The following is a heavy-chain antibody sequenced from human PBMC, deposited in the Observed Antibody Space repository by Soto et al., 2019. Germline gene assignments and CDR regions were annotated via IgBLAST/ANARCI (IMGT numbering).Heavy chain of an antibody. CDR2: ISAGSSNI. D-gene: IGHD6-6*01. V-gene: IGHV3-21*01. Sequence: EVELVESGGGLVKPGGSLKLSCAASGFTFRTYNMIWVRQAPGKGLEWVSSISAGSSNIYYAPSVKGRFTISRDNAKNLLYLQINSLRAEDTAVYYCARQYPSSSRHFDHWGQGTLVIFSS. CDR1: GFTFRTYN. CDR3: ARQYPSSSRHFDH. J-gene: IGHJ4*02.